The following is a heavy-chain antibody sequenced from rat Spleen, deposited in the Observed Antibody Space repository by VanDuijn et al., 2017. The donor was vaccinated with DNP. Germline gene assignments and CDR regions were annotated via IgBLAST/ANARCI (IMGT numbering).Heavy chain of an antibody. CDR1: GFIFSDYY. V-gene: IGHV5-29*01. CDR2: ISHDGSGT. D-gene: IGHD1-2*01. Sequence: EVQLVESDGGLVQPGRSLKLSCAASGFIFSDYYMAWVRQAPTKGLEWVATISHDGSGTYYRDCVKGRFTISRDNAKSTLNLQMDSLKSDDTATYYCTRERSYHFTYWGQGTLVTVSS. CDR3: TRERSYHFTY. J-gene: IGHJ3*01.